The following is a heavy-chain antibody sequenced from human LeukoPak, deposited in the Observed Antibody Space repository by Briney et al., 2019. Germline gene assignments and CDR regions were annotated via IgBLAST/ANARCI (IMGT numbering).Heavy chain of an antibody. CDR1: GYSFTSYW. J-gene: IGHJ6*02. V-gene: IGHV5-10-1*01. CDR3: AIKYYYYYGMDV. CDR2: IDPSDSYT. Sequence: GESLKISCKGSGYSFTSYWISWLRQMPGKGLEWMGRIDPSDSYTNYSPSFQGHVTISADKSISTAYLQWSSLKASDTAMYYCAIKYYYYYGMDVWGQGTTVTVSS.